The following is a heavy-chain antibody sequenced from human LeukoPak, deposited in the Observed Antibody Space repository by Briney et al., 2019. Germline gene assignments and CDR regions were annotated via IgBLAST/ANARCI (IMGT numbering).Heavy chain of an antibody. Sequence: SETLSLTCAVYGGSFSGYYWSWIRQPPGKGLEWIGEINHSGSTNYNPSLKSRVTISVDTSENQFSLKLSSVTAADTAVYYCASERGVAAAPVDYWGQGTLVTVSS. CDR3: ASERGVAAAPVDY. CDR1: GGSFSGYY. V-gene: IGHV4-34*01. CDR2: INHSGST. J-gene: IGHJ4*02. D-gene: IGHD6-13*01.